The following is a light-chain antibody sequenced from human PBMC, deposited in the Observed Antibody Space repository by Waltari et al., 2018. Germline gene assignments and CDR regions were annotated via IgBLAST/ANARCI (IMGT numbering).Light chain of an antibody. CDR2: EVS. CDR1: SSEVGGYNY. J-gene: IGLJ1*01. Sequence: QSALTQPASVSGSPGQSITISCTGTSSEVGGYNYVSWYQQHPGKAPKLMIYEVSNRPSGVSNRFSGSKSGNTASLTNSGLQAEDEADYYCSSYTSSSTLLYVFGTGTKVTVL. V-gene: IGLV2-14*01. CDR3: SSYTSSSTLLYV.